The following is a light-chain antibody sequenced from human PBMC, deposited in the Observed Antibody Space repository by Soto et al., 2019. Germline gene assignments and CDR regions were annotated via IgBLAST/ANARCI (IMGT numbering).Light chain of an antibody. Sequence: DIPMTQSPSSLSASVGDSVTIACRASQSISPYLNWYQQTPGKAPKLLIYATSNLQSGVPSRFSGSGSGREFTLTISSLQPEDFATYYCQQSYSSPMYTFGQGTNLEIK. V-gene: IGKV1-39*01. CDR2: ATS. J-gene: IGKJ2*01. CDR1: QSISPY. CDR3: QQSYSSPMYT.